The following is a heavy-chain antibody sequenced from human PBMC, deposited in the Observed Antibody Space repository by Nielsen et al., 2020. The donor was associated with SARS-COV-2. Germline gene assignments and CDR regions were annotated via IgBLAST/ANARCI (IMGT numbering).Heavy chain of an antibody. Sequence: SVKVSCKASGGTFSSYAISWVRQAPGQGLEWMGGIIPIFGTANYAQKFQGRVTITADESTSTAYMELSSLRSEDTAVYYCARPSGSYYESNYYYYMDVWGKGTTVTVSS. CDR1: GGTFSSYA. CDR3: ARPSGSYYESNYYYYMDV. D-gene: IGHD1-26*01. J-gene: IGHJ6*03. CDR2: IIPIFGTA. V-gene: IGHV1-69*13.